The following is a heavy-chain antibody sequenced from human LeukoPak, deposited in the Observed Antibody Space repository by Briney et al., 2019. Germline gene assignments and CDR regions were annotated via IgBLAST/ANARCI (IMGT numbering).Heavy chain of an antibody. J-gene: IGHJ2*01. D-gene: IGHD2-21*01. V-gene: IGHV3-23*01. Sequence: GGSLRLSCAVSGFTFTTYAMSWVRQAPGKGLEWISSISNSGGSTYYADSVRGRFTISRDNSKNTLFLQMNSLRGEDTAVYYCAKDLFLWYFDLGGRGTLVIVSS. CDR2: ISNSGGST. CDR1: GFTFTTYA. CDR3: AKDLFLWYFDL.